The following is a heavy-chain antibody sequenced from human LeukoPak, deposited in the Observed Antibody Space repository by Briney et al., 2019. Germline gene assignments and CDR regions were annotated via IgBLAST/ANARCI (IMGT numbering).Heavy chain of an antibody. CDR2: IWYDGSNK. D-gene: IGHD3-10*01. V-gene: IGHV3-33*01. CDR3: ARERTTMVRGVIGRFDP. Sequence: GGSLRLSCAASGFTFSSYGMHWVRQAPGKGLEWVAVIWYDGSNKYYADSVKGRFTISRDNSKNTLYLQMNGLRAEDTAVYYCARERTTMVRGVIGRFDPWGQGTLVTVSS. CDR1: GFTFSSYG. J-gene: IGHJ5*02.